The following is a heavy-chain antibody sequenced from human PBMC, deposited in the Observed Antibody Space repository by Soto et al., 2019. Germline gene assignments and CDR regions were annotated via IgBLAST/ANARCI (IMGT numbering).Heavy chain of an antibody. J-gene: IGHJ6*03. Sequence: EVQLVESGGGLVQPGGSLKLSCAASGVTFRGSAMHWFRQASGKGLEWVGRIRSKANNYATAYAASVKGRFTISRDDSKNTAYLQMNSLKTEDTAVYYCMSLVVVIATAPYLDVWGNGTAVTVSS. V-gene: IGHV3-73*01. CDR1: GVTFRGSA. D-gene: IGHD2-21*01. CDR2: IRSKANNYAT. CDR3: MSLVVVIATAPYLDV.